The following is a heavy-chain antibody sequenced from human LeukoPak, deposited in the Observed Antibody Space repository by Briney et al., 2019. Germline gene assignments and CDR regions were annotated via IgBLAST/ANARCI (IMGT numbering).Heavy chain of an antibody. CDR1: GFTFSSYE. D-gene: IGHD3-10*02. CDR3: AELGITMIGGV. Sequence: GGSLRLSCAASGFTFSSYEMNWVRQAPGKGLEGVSYISSSCSTIYYADAVKGRFTISRDNAKNSLYREMNSLRAEHTAVYYCAELGITMIGGVWGKGTTVTISS. V-gene: IGHV3-48*03. CDR2: ISSSCSTI. J-gene: IGHJ6*04.